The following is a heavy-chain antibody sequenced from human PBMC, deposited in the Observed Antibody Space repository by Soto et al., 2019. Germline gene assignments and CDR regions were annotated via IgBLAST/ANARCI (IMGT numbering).Heavy chain of an antibody. Sequence: GASVKVSCKASGGTFSSYAISWVRQAPGQGLEWMGGIIPIFGTANYAQKFQGRVTITADESTSTAYMELSSLRPEDTAVYYCARPGEYQLPSGDYYYGMDVWGQGTTVTVSS. V-gene: IGHV1-69*13. CDR3: ARPGEYQLPSGDYYYGMDV. D-gene: IGHD2-2*01. CDR2: IIPIFGTA. CDR1: GGTFSSYA. J-gene: IGHJ6*02.